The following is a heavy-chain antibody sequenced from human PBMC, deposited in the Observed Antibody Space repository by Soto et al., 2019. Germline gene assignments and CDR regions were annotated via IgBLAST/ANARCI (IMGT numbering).Heavy chain of an antibody. CDR3: AGQGGYYDSSGSENAFDI. D-gene: IGHD3-22*01. V-gene: IGHV5-51*01. CDR2: IYPGDSDT. J-gene: IGHJ3*02. Sequence: RGESLKISCKGSGYSFTSYWIGWVRQMPGKGLEWMGIIYPGDSDTRYSPSFQGQVTISADKSISTAYLQWSSLKASDTAMYYCAGQGGYYDSSGSENAFDIWGQGTMVTVSS. CDR1: GYSFTSYW.